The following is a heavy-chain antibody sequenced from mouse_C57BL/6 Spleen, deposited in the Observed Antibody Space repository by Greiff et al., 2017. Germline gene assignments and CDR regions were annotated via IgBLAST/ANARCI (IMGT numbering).Heavy chain of an antibody. CDR3: ARGEFIRYFDV. CDR2: IYPGDGDT. V-gene: IGHV1-80*01. J-gene: IGHJ1*03. CDR1: GYAFSSYW. D-gene: IGHD1-1*01. Sequence: QVQLQQPGAELVKPGASVKISCKASGYAFSSYWMNWVKQRPGKGLEWIGQIYPGDGDTNYNGKFKGKATLTADKSSSTAYMQLSSLTSEDSAVYFCARGEFIRYFDVWGTGTTVTVSS.